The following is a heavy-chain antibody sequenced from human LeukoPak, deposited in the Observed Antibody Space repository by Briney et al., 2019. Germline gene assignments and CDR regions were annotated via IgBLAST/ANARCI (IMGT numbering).Heavy chain of an antibody. Sequence: GGSLRLSCAASGFTFSSYSMNWVRQAPGKGLEWVSSISSSSSYIYYADSVKGRFTISRDNAKNSLFLQLNSLRAEDTAVYYCARKTYYYDSGSYSKSYYFDYWGQGTPVTVSS. CDR3: ARKTYYYDSGSYSKSYYFDY. CDR2: ISSSSSYI. V-gene: IGHV3-21*01. CDR1: GFTFSSYS. J-gene: IGHJ4*02. D-gene: IGHD3-10*01.